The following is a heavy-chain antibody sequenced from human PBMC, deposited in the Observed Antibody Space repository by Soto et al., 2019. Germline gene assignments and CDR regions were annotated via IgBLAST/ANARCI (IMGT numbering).Heavy chain of an antibody. Sequence: QVQLVQSGAEVKKPESSVKVSCKASGGTFSSYAISWVRQAPGQGLEWMGGIIPIVGTANYAQKLQGRVTITADESTSTAYRELSSLRSDDTAVYYCARVWSGVLDYFQHWGQGSLVTVSS. J-gene: IGHJ1*01. CDR3: ARVWSGVLDYFQH. CDR2: IIPIVGTA. V-gene: IGHV1-69*12. D-gene: IGHD2-8*01. CDR1: GGTFSSYA.